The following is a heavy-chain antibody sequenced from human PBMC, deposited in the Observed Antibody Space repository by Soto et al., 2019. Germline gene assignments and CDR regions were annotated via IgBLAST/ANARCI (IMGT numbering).Heavy chain of an antibody. J-gene: IGHJ6*01. CDR2: IIPIFGTA. CDR3: ARREGRNLYYYYYGMDG. V-gene: IGHV1-69*13. Sequence: GASVKVSCKASGGTFSSYAISWVRQAPGQGLEWMGGIIPIFGTANYAQKFQGRVTITADESTSTAYMELSSLRSEDTAVYYCARREGRNLYYYYYGMDGWGQGTTVTVSS. D-gene: IGHD1-1*01. CDR1: GGTFSSYA.